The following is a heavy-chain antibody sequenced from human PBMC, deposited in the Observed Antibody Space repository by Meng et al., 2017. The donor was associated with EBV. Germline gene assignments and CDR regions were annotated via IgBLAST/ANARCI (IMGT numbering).Heavy chain of an antibody. CDR1: GGTCRSDA. D-gene: IGHD3-10*01. J-gene: IGHJ4*02. Sequence: QVRLVQSGAEVKKPGSSVKVSCKTSGGTCRSDAISWVRQAPGQGLEWMGGLIPMSDAPHYAQKFQGRVTITADESTSTHYMDLSGLRSEDTAVYYCASESGRGFTPDYWGQGTLVTVSS. CDR3: ASESGRGFTPDY. V-gene: IGHV1-69*01. CDR2: LIPMSDAP.